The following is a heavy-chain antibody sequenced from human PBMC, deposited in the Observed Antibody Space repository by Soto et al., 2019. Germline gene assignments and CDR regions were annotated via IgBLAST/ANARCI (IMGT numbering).Heavy chain of an antibody. CDR2: IVVGSGNT. Sequence: PSVKVSCKASGFTFTSSAVQWVRQARGQRLEWIGWIVVGSGNTNYAQKFQERVTITRDMSTSTAYMELSSLRSEDTAVYYCAESGGSSANWFDPWGQGTLVTVSS. V-gene: IGHV1-58*01. CDR1: GFTFTSSA. J-gene: IGHJ5*02. D-gene: IGHD2-15*01. CDR3: AESGGSSANWFDP.